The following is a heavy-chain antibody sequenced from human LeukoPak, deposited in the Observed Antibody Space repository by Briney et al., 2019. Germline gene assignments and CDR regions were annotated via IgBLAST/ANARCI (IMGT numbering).Heavy chain of an antibody. CDR3: ASGPNDYGGTPEFDY. D-gene: IGHD4-23*01. J-gene: IGHJ4*02. Sequence: ASVKVSCKASGYTFTSYGISWVRQAPGQGLEWMGWINPNSGGTNYAQKFQGRVTMTRDTSISTAYMELSRLRSDDTSVYYCASGPNDYGGTPEFDYWGQGTLVTVSS. CDR2: INPNSGGT. V-gene: IGHV1-2*02. CDR1: GYTFTSYG.